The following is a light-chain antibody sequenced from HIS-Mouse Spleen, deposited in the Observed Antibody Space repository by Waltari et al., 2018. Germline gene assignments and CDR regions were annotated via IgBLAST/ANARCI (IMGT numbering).Light chain of an antibody. CDR3: SSYAGSNNLV. V-gene: IGLV2-8*01. CDR2: EVS. Sequence: QSALTQPHSASGSPGQSVTISCTGTSSYVGGYTYFSWYQPHPGKAPKLMIYEVSKRPSGVPDRFSGSKSGNTASLTVSGLQAEDEADYYCSSYAGSNNLVFGGGTKLTVL. CDR1: SSYVGGYTY. J-gene: IGLJ3*02.